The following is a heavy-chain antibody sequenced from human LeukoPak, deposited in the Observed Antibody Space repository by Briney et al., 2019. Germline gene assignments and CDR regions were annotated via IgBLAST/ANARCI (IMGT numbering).Heavy chain of an antibody. CDR3: AREKPGTDAFDI. CDR1: GYTFTGYY. Sequence: ASVKVSCKASGYTFTGYYMHWVRQAPGQGLEWMGWINPNSGGTNYAQKFQGRVTITRDTSASIAYMELSSLRSEDTAVYSCAREKPGTDAFDIWGQGTVVTVSS. J-gene: IGHJ3*02. V-gene: IGHV1-2*02. D-gene: IGHD3-10*01. CDR2: INPNSGGT.